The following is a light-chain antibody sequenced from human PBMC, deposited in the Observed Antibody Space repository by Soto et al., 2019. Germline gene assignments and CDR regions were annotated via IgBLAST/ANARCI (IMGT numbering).Light chain of an antibody. CDR1: QTISSW. CDR2: KAS. J-gene: IGKJ1*01. V-gene: IGKV1-5*03. CDR3: QQYNPYSPWT. Sequence: IQMTQSPYTLSGSVGDRVTITSRASQTISSWLAWYQQKPGKAPKLLIYKASTLKSGVPSRFSGSGSGTEFTLTISGLQPDDFATYYCQQYNPYSPWTFGQGTKVDIK.